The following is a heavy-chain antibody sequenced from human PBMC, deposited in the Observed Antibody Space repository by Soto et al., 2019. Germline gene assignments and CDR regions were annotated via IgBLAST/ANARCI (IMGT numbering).Heavy chain of an antibody. CDR1: GYTFTSYD. CDR2: MNPNSGDT. D-gene: IGHD6-6*01. CDR3: ARGEGIAARHERDY. Sequence: QVQLVQSGAEVKKPGASVKVSCKAPGYTFTSYDINWVRQATGQGLEWMGWMNPNSGDTGYAQKFQGTVNMTRDTSIITDYMELSSLRSEHTAVYYSARGEGIAARHERDYWGQRTLVTVCS. J-gene: IGHJ4*02. V-gene: IGHV1-8*01.